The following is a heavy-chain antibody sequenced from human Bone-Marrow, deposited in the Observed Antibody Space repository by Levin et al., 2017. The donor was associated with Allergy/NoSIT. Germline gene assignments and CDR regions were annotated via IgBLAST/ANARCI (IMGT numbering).Heavy chain of an antibody. Sequence: ASVKVSCKVSGFSFTDHTMNWVRQAPGQGLEYMGRINTITGDPIYAQGFSGRFVFSLDSSVDTAFLQITGLEADDTAVYYCAREAIFAVAFDLWGQGTRITVSS. V-gene: IGHV7-4-1*02. D-gene: IGHD2-21*01. J-gene: IGHJ4*02. CDR3: AREAIFAVAFDL. CDR2: INTITGDP. CDR1: GFSFTDHT.